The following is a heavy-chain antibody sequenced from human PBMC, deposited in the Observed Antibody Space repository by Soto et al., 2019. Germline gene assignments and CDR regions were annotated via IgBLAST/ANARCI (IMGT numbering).Heavy chain of an antibody. CDR3: ARGLHYDSLSLDDY. V-gene: IGHV1-69*02. D-gene: IGHD3-22*01. J-gene: IGHJ4*02. CDR1: GGTFSSYI. CDR2: IIPILGIA. Sequence: QVQLVQSGAEVKKPGSSVKVSCKASGGTFSSYIISWVRQAPGQGLEWMGRIIPILGIANYAQKFQGRVTITADKSTSTAYMELSSLRSEDTAVYYCARGLHYDSLSLDDYCGKGTLVTVSS.